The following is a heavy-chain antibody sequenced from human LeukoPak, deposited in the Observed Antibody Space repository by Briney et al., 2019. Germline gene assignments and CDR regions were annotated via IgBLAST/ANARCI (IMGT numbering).Heavy chain of an antibody. D-gene: IGHD2-15*01. Sequence: GGSLRLSCTASGFTFSRNGMTWVRQAPGKGLEWVSAISGSGGSTYYADSVKGRFTISRDNSKNTLFLQMNSLRVEDTAVYYCAKSGLNRFDYWGQGALVTVSS. CDR3: AKSGLNRFDY. CDR1: GFTFSRNG. CDR2: ISGSGGST. J-gene: IGHJ4*02. V-gene: IGHV3-23*01.